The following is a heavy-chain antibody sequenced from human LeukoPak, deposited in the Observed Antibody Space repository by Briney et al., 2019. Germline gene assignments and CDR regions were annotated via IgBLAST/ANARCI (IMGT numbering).Heavy chain of an antibody. CDR1: GSAFSGYA. D-gene: IGHD2-21*02. V-gene: IGHV1-69*05. CDR2: IIPIFGTA. Sequence: GASVKVSCKPSGSAFSGYAISWVRQAPGQGLEWMGGIIPIFGTANYAQKFQGRVTITTDESTSTAYMELSSLRSEDTAVYYCARDPIAYCGGDCYSLWGQGTLVTVSS. CDR3: ARDPIAYCGGDCYSL. J-gene: IGHJ4*02.